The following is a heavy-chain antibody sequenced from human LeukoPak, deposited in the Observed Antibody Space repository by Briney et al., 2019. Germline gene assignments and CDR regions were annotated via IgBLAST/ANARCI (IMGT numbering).Heavy chain of an antibody. CDR2: IRYVGINK. CDR1: GFTFSTYG. V-gene: IGHV3-30*02. J-gene: IGHJ4*02. D-gene: IGHD4/OR15-4a*01. Sequence: PGGSLRLSCAASGFTFSTYGMRWVRQAPGKGLEWVSFIRYVGINKYYADSVKGRFTISRDNSKNTLYLQMNSLRAEDTAAYYCARRAGAYSHPYDYWGQGTLVTVSS. CDR3: ARRAGAYSHPYDY.